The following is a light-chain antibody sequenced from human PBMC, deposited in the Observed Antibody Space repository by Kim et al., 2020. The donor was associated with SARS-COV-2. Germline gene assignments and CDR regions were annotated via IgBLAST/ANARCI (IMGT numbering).Light chain of an antibody. CDR3: AAWDDSLNGPV. J-gene: IGLJ2*01. V-gene: IGLV1-44*01. CDR2: SNN. Sequence: ELTQPPSASGTPGQRVTISCSGSSSNIGSNTVNWYQQLPGTAPKLLIYSNNQRPSGVPDRFSGSKSGISASLAISGLQSEDEADYYCAAWDDSLNGPVFGGGTQLPVL. CDR1: SSNIGSNT.